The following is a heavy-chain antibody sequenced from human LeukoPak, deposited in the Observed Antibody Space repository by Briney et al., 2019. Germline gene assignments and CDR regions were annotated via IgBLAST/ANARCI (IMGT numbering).Heavy chain of an antibody. Sequence: SETLSLTCTVSGHSVSRYYWSWLRQPPGKGLEYIGYIYYTGSTNYNPSLKSRVTISGDTSKNQFSLKLSSVTAADTAVYYCARDGGPYYFDSWGQGTLVTVSS. V-gene: IGHV4-59*02. CDR2: IYYTGST. J-gene: IGHJ4*02. CDR1: GHSVSRYY. D-gene: IGHD3-16*01. CDR3: ARDGGPYYFDS.